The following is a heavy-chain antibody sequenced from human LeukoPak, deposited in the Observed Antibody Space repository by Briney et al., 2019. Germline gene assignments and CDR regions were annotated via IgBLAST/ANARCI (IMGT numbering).Heavy chain of an antibody. CDR1: GFTFDDYS. CDR2: ITWDSTGS. J-gene: IGHJ3*02. V-gene: IGHV3-9*03. D-gene: IGHD6-13*01. Sequence: PGGSLRLSCAASGFTFDDYSMHWVRQVPGKGPEWVCGITWDSTGSGCVDSVKGRFTITRDNAKNSLYLRMDSLRAEDMAVYFCAKSAGFSTGGTFDIWGQGTMVTVSS. CDR3: AKSAGFSTGGTFDI.